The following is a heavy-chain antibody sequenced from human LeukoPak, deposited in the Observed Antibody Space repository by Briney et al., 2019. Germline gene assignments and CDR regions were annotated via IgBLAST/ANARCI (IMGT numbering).Heavy chain of an antibody. J-gene: IGHJ4*02. CDR2: IYYSGST. D-gene: IGHD3-16*01. Sequence: SETLSLTCTVSGGSISSYYWSWIRQPPGKGLEWIGSIYYSGSTYYNPSLKSRVTISVDTSKNQFSLKLSSVTAADTAVYYCARGYPGRSLGSYYFDYWGQGTLVTVSS. V-gene: IGHV4-39*07. CDR1: GGSISSYY. CDR3: ARGYPGRSLGSYYFDY.